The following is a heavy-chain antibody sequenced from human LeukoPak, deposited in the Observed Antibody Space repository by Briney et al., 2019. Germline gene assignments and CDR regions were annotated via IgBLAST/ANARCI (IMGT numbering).Heavy chain of an antibody. CDR3: ARDGPYCSSTSCFYFDY. CDR1: GFTFSSYS. V-gene: IGHV3-21*01. CDR2: ISSSSSYI. Sequence: PGGSLRLSCAASGFTFSSYSMNWVRQAPGKGLEWVSSISSSSSYICYADSVKGRFTISRDNAKNSLYLQMNSLRAEDTAVYYCARDGPYCSSTSCFYFDYWGQGTLVTVSS. J-gene: IGHJ4*02. D-gene: IGHD2-2*01.